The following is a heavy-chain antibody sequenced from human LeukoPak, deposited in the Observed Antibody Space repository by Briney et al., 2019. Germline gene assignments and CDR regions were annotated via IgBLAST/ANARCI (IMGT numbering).Heavy chain of an antibody. J-gene: IGHJ4*02. CDR1: GGTFSSYA. D-gene: IGHD5-24*01. CDR3: ARGVDGYNYVYYFDY. Sequence: SVKVSCKASGGTFSSYAISWVRHAPGQGHEWMGGIIPIFGTANYAHQFQGRVTITADESTSTAYMELSSLRSEDTAVYYCARGVDGYNYVYYFDYWGQGTLVTVSS. V-gene: IGHV1-69*13. CDR2: IIPIFGTA.